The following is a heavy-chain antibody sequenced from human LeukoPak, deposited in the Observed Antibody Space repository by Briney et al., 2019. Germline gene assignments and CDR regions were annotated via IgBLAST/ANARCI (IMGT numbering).Heavy chain of an antibody. V-gene: IGHV3-21*01. D-gene: IGHD1-1*01. CDR2: ISSSSSYI. Sequence: GGSLRLSCAASGFTFSSYSMNWVRQAPGKGLEWVSSISSSSSYIYYADSVKGRFTISRDNAKNSLYLQMNSLRAEDAAVYYCARDRATGPGYWGQGTLVTVSS. CDR1: GFTFSSYS. J-gene: IGHJ4*02. CDR3: ARDRATGPGY.